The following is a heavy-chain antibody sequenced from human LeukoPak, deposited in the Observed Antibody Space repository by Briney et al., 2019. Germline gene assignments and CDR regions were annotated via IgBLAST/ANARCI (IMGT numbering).Heavy chain of an antibody. D-gene: IGHD6-13*01. CDR1: GYTFTSYG. J-gene: IGHJ6*02. V-gene: IGHV1-18*01. Sequence: ASVNVCRKASGYTFTSYGIGWVRQAPAPGLELMGWITAYNGNTNHAQKFQGRGTMTTDTSTTTAYMELKILSTGAKDMAYCERDGEGNNVIAPAADRGYYYYNGLDVWGQGTTVTVSS. CDR2: ITAYNGNT. CDR3: ERDGEGNNVIAPAADRGYYYYNGLDV.